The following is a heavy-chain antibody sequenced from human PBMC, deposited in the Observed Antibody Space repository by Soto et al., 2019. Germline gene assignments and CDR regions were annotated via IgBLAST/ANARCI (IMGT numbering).Heavy chain of an antibody. V-gene: IGHV3-30*18. J-gene: IGHJ4*02. CDR3: AKALGELSPESYDY. D-gene: IGHD3-16*02. Sequence: QVQLVESGGGVVQPGRSLRLSCAASGFTFSSYAMHWVRQAPGKGLEWVAVISYDGSDKYYADSVKGRFTISRDNSKNTLNLQMKSLRAYDTAVYYCAKALGELSPESYDYWGQGTLITVSS. CDR2: ISYDGSDK. CDR1: GFTFSSYA.